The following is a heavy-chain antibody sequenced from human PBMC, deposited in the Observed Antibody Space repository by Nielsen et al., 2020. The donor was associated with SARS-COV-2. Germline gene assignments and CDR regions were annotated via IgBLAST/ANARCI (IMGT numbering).Heavy chain of an antibody. CDR1: GFTFSDYS. V-gene: IGHV3-21*01. D-gene: IGHD3-22*01. CDR2: ISGDSNYI. CDR3: ARLWDDGYYFDTGPYDY. J-gene: IGHJ4*02. Sequence: GESLKISCTGSGFTFSDYSMNWVRQAPGKGLEWVASISGDSNYIFYSELVKGRFTISRDNAKNTLYLQMNSLRAEDTAVYYCARLWDDGYYFDTGPYDYWGQGTLVTVSS.